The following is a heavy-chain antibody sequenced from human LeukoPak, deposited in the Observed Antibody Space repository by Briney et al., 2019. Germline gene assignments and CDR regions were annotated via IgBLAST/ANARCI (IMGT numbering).Heavy chain of an antibody. CDR2: IYYSGST. CDR1: GGSISSYY. J-gene: IGHJ6*03. D-gene: IGHD6-6*01. Sequence: SETLSLTCTVSGGSISSYYWSWFRQPPGKGLEWIGYIYYSGSTNYNPSLKSRVTISVDTSKNQFSLKLSSVTAADTAVYYCARGGIAARRPTIYYYYYYMDVWGKGTTVTVSS. CDR3: ARGGIAARRPTIYYYYYYMDV. V-gene: IGHV4-59*01.